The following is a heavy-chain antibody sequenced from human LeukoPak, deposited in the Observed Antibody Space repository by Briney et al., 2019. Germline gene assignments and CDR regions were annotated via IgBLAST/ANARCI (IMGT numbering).Heavy chain of an antibody. CDR2: IKQDGSEK. V-gene: IGHV3-7*02. CDR1: GFTFSSYW. Sequence: GGSLRLSCAASGFTFSSYWMSWVRQAPGKGLEWVANIKQDGSEKYYVDSVKGRFTISRDNAKNSLYLQMNTLRPDDTAVYYCTRAKRGPFDYWGQGTLVTVSS. CDR3: TRAKRGPFDY. J-gene: IGHJ4*01.